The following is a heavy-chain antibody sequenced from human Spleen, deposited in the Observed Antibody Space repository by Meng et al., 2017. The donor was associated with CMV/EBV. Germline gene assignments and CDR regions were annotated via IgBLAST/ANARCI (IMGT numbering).Heavy chain of an antibody. Sequence: GESLKISCAAPGFTFSGSAMHWVRQASGKGLEWVGRIRSKANSYATAYAASVKGRFTISRDDSKNTAYLQMNSLKTEDTAVYYCTRLTATPLDYWGQGTLVTVSS. CDR1: GFTFSGSA. V-gene: IGHV3-73*01. CDR3: TRLTATPLDY. J-gene: IGHJ4*02. CDR2: IRSKANSYAT. D-gene: IGHD5-24*01.